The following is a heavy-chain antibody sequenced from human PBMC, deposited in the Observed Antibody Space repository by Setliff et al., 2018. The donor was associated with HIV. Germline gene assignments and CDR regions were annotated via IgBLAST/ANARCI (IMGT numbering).Heavy chain of an antibody. D-gene: IGHD5-18*01. CDR3: ARTRGYTYGYIDS. Sequence: SETLSLTCTVSGDSSSSYYCNWIRQPARKGLEWIGHIYISGSTNYNPSLKSRVSISVDTSKNQFSLKLNSVTAADTAVYYCARTRGYTYGYIDSWAQGTLVTVSS. V-gene: IGHV4-4*08. CDR2: IYISGST. J-gene: IGHJ4*02. CDR1: GDSSSSYY.